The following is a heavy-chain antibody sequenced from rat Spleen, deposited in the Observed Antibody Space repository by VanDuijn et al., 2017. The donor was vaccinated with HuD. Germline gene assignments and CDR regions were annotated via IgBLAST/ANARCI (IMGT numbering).Heavy chain of an antibody. CDR2: ISSGGNT. CDR1: GFSLTSNG. CDR3: TRESLPGYNSHWFVY. Sequence: QVQLKESGPGLVQPSQTLSLTCTVSGFSLTSNGVSWVRQPPGEGLEWIAAISSGGNTYYNSALKSRLSISRDTSKSQVFLKMNSLQTEDTATYFCTRESLPGYNSHWFVYWGQGTQVTVSS. D-gene: IGHD1-4*01. J-gene: IGHJ3*01. V-gene: IGHV2S8*01.